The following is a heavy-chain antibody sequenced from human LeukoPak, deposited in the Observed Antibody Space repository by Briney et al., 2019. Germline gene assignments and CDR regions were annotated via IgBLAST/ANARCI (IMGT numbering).Heavy chain of an antibody. J-gene: IGHJ6*04. CDR2: ISSSGSTI. CDR1: GFTFSRYE. D-gene: IGHD3-10*02. CDR3: AELGITMIGGV. V-gene: IGHV3-48*03. Sequence: PGGALRLSCAASGFTFSRYEMNSVPQAPGTGREWGSYISSSGSTISYADTVKGRVTISRDNAKKSLYLPMNSPRAEDTAVYYCAELGITMIGGVWGKGTTVTVSS.